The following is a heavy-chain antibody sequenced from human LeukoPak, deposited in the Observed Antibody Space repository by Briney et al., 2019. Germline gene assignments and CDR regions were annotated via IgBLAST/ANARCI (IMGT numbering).Heavy chain of an antibody. CDR3: AKDGRGYYDSSGYYSY. J-gene: IGHJ4*02. CDR1: GLTFSSYG. V-gene: IGHV3-30*18. Sequence: GGSLRLSCAASGLTFSSYGMHWVRQAPGKGLEWVAVISYDGSNKYYADSVKGRFTISRDNSKNTLYLQMNSLRAEDTAVYYCAKDGRGYYDSSGYYSYWGQGTLVTVSS. CDR2: ISYDGSNK. D-gene: IGHD3-22*01.